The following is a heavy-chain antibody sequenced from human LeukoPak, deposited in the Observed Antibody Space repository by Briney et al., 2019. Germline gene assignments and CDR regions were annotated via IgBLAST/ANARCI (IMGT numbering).Heavy chain of an antibody. CDR2: TSGSGGST. Sequence: PGGSLRLSCAASGFTFSSYAMSWVRQAPGKGLEWVSATSGSGGSTYYADSVKGRFTISRDNSKNTLYLQMNSLRAEDTAVYYCARDSSGVGSSWPYYFDYWGQGTLVTVSS. D-gene: IGHD6-13*01. V-gene: IGHV3-23*01. CDR3: ARDSSGVGSSWPYYFDY. CDR1: GFTFSSYA. J-gene: IGHJ4*02.